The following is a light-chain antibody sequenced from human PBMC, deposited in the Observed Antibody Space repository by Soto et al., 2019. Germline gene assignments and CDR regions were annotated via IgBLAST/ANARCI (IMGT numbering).Light chain of an antibody. CDR1: QIVSNY. Sequence: EIVLTQSPATLSLSPGERAPLSCRASQIVSNYLAWYQQKPGQAPRLLIYDASNRASGIPARFSGSGSGTDFTLTISSLETEDFAVYFCQQRAKWPPFTFGPGTKVGIK. CDR3: QQRAKWPPFT. J-gene: IGKJ3*01. V-gene: IGKV3-11*01. CDR2: DAS.